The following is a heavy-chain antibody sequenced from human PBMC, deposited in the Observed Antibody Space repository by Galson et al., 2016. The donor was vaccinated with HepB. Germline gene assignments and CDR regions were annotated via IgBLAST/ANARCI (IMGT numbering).Heavy chain of an antibody. CDR2: VSGSAVST. Sequence: SLRLSCAASGFTFSTYAMAWVRQAPGKGLEWVSGVSGSAVSTFYADSVRGRFTISRDNSKNTLYLQMTSLRDEDTATYYCAKDLTVAAWVDPWGQGTLVTVSS. CDR1: GFTFSTYA. J-gene: IGHJ5*02. V-gene: IGHV3-23*01. D-gene: IGHD4-23*01. CDR3: AKDLTVAAWVDP.